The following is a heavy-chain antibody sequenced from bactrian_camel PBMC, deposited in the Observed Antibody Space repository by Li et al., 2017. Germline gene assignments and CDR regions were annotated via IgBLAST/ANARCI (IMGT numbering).Heavy chain of an antibody. J-gene: IGHJ4*01. Sequence: DVQLVESGGGLVQPGGSLRLSCAASGFTFSNYAMNWVRQAPGKELEWVSGISSDGARTSYADSVKGRFAISRDNAKNTLYLQLNSLKPEDTAMYFCAQDTRGLNRGQGTQVTVS. CDR1: GFTFSNYA. CDR2: ISSDGART. D-gene: IGHD1*01. CDR3: AQDTRGLN. V-gene: IGHV3S31*01.